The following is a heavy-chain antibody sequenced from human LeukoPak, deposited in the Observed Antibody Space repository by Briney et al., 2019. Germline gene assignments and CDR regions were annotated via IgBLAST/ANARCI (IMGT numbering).Heavy chain of an antibody. Sequence: GGSLRLSCAASGFTFSNYAVSWVRQAPGEGLEWVSAISGSGASIYYADSVRGRFTISRDNSKNRLYLQMNSLRAEDTALCYCAKDRGYGSGSYYAYYFDSWGQGTLVTVSS. D-gene: IGHD3-10*01. J-gene: IGHJ4*02. V-gene: IGHV3-23*01. CDR2: ISGSGASI. CDR3: AKDRGYGSGSYYAYYFDS. CDR1: GFTFSNYA.